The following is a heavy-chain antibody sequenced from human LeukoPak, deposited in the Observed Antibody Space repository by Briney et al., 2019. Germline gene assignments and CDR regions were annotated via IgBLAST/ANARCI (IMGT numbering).Heavy chain of an antibody. Sequence: SETLSLTCAVYGESFSGYYWNWIRRTPEKGLEWIGEINRSGSTNYNPSLKSRVTISVDTSKNQFSLKLSSVTAADTAVYYCASITHTAMVTFDYWGQGTLVTVSS. CDR1: GESFSGYY. V-gene: IGHV4-34*01. J-gene: IGHJ4*02. D-gene: IGHD5-18*01. CDR3: ASITHTAMVTFDY. CDR2: INRSGST.